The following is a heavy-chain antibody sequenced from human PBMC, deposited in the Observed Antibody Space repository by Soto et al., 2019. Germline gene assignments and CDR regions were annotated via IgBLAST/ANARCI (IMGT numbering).Heavy chain of an antibody. V-gene: IGHV3-30*18. J-gene: IGHJ4*02. CDR1: GSTFSNSG. CDR3: VNDSGHSSTWSEFDY. D-gene: IGHD6-19*01. Sequence: QVLLVESGGGVVQPGRSLRRSCAASGSTFSNSGIHWVRQAPGKGLEWVAVISADGREHYHADSVKGRFTISRDNSKKDLYMQMNSLRAEDTALYYCVNDSGHSSTWSEFDYWRQGNLVTVPS. CDR2: ISADGREH.